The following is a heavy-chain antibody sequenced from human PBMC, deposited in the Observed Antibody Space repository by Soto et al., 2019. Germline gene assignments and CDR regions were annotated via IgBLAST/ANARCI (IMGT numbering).Heavy chain of an antibody. CDR3: AKALEYLNYIRWLDP. D-gene: IGHD1-1*01. CDR1: GFSITNYA. Sequence: EVQLLESGGDLVQPGGSLRLSWAASGFSITNYAMTWVLQAPGNALERVAGSRGSAGSTYYADSVKGRFIISKDHSKNTLYLQMSGLRAEDTAIYYCAKALEYLNYIRWLDPGGQGTHVTVSS. J-gene: IGHJ5*02. CDR2: SRGSAGST. V-gene: IGHV3-23*01.